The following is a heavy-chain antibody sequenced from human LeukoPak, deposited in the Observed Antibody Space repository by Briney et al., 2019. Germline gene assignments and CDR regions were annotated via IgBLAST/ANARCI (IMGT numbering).Heavy chain of an antibody. Sequence: PGGSLRLSCAAADSPISNYWLTWVRQAPGKGLEWVANISQDGNNKYYVDSVKGRFTISRDNAKNSLYLQINSLTAEDTAIYYCARGNDYGDQIYIYFDYWGQGTLVTVAS. CDR3: ARGNDYGDQIYIYFDY. CDR1: DSPISNYW. CDR2: ISQDGNNK. J-gene: IGHJ4*02. V-gene: IGHV3-7*03. D-gene: IGHD4-17*01.